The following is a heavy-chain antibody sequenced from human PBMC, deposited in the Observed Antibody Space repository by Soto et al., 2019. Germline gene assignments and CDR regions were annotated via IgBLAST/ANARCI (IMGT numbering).Heavy chain of an antibody. CDR3: AKDWVGGRNNYRLDY. CDR1: RFTFSDYG. D-gene: IGHD1-26*01. Sequence: PGGSLRLSCAAARFTFSDYGMHWVRQAPGKGLQWLATISHHGISTRYADSVMGRFTISRDNFKKVVYLHLRGLRVEDTAIYYCAKDWVGGRNNYRLDYWGQGTAVTVAS. J-gene: IGHJ4*02. V-gene: IGHV3-30*18. CDR2: ISHHGIST.